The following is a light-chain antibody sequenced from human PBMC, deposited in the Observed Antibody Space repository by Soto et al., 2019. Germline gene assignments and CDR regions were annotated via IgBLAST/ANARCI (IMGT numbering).Light chain of an antibody. CDR2: KAS. CDR1: QSISYW. V-gene: IGKV1-5*03. CDR3: QQYNNYWT. J-gene: IGKJ1*01. Sequence: DIQMTQSPSTLSASVGDRVTITCRASQSISYWLAWYQQKPGKATNLMIYKASSLESGVPSSFSGSGSGTEFTLTISSLQPDDFETYYCQQYNNYWTFGQGTKVEIK.